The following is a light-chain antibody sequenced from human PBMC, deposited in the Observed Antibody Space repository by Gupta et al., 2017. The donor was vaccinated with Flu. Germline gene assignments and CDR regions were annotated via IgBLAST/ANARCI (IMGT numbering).Light chain of an antibody. CDR1: SSNIGAGYD. CDR2: GNS. J-gene: IGLJ3*02. V-gene: IGLV1-40*01. Sequence: SGAPGPRVTISCTGSSSNIGAGYDVHWYQQLPGTAPKLLIYGNSNRPSGVPDRFSGSKSGTSASLAITGLQAEDEADYYCQSYDSSRSGWVFGGGTKLTVL. CDR3: QSYDSSRSGWV.